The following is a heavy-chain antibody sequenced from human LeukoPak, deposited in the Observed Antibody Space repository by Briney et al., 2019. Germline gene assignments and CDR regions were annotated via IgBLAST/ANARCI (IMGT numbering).Heavy chain of an antibody. V-gene: IGHV3-13*01. D-gene: IGHD3-10*01. CDR3: ARGRFGELLYFDY. CDR1: GFTFSSYD. J-gene: IGHJ4*02. Sequence: GGSLGLSCAASGFTFSSYDMHWVRQATGKGLEWVSAIGTAGDTYYPGSVKGRFTISRENAKNSLYLQMNSLRAGDTAVYYCARGRFGELLYFDYWGQGTLVTVSS. CDR2: IGTAGDT.